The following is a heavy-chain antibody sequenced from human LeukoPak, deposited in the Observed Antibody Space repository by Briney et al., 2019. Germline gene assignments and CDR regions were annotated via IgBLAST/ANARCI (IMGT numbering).Heavy chain of an antibody. CDR1: GGSISSYY. CDR3: ARGLYDYDSSGSDHYYYYYMDV. CDR2: IYTSGST. D-gene: IGHD3-22*01. V-gene: IGHV4-4*07. J-gene: IGHJ6*03. Sequence: SETLSLTCTVSGGSISSYYWSWIRQPAGKGLEWIGRIYTSGSTNYNPSLKSRVTMSVDTSKNQFSLKLSSVTAADTAVYYCARGLYDYDSSGSDHYYYYYMDVWGKGTTVTVSS.